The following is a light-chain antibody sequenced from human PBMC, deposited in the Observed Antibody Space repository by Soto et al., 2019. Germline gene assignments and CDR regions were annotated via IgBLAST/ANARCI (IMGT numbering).Light chain of an antibody. CDR3: QHYNSYSEA. J-gene: IGKJ1*01. CDR1: QTISSW. Sequence: DIQMTQSPSTLSGSVGDRVTITCRARQTISSWLAWYQQKPGKAPKLLIYKASTLKSGVPSRFSGSGSGTEFNLTISSLQPDDLATYYCQHYNSYSEACGQGTKVELK. V-gene: IGKV1-5*03. CDR2: KAS.